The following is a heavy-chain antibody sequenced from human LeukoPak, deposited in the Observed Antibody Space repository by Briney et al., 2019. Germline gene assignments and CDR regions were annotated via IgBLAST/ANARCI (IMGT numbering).Heavy chain of an antibody. V-gene: IGHV3-23*01. CDR2: ISGSGDST. Sequence: GGSLRLSCATSGFTFSSHAMNWVRQAPGKGLEWVSTISGSGDSTYYADSVKGRFTISRDNSKNTLYLQMNSLRAEDTAVYYCAKGDSGRRGLFDYWGQGTLVTVSS. D-gene: IGHD5-12*01. J-gene: IGHJ4*02. CDR3: AKGDSGRRGLFDY. CDR1: GFTFSSHA.